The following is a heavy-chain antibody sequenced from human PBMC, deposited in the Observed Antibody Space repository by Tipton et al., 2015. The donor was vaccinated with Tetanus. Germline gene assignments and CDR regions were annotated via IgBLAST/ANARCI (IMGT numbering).Heavy chain of an antibody. V-gene: IGHV4-39*01. CDR2: LYFSGRT. J-gene: IGHJ4*02. CDR1: GGSISSWNYY. CDR3: ARHESLVGGSYDY. Sequence: TLSLTCTVSGGSISSWNYYWGWIRQPPGKGLEWIGSLYFSGRTYYSPPLKSRVTISVATSNNQISLKLTSVTAADSAVYYCARHESLVGGSYDYWGQGTLVTVSS. D-gene: IGHD3-10*01.